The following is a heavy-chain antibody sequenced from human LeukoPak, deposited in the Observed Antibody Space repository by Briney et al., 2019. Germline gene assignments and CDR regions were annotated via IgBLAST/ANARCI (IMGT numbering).Heavy chain of an antibody. CDR3: TTVLSSYGYNLCDY. CDR1: GFSFSSNW. V-gene: IGHV3-74*03. CDR2: ISPDGSTT. J-gene: IGHJ4*02. Sequence: GTLCLTCAASGFSFSSNWLYWVRQAPAKRLMWVSRISPDGSTTLYADSVKGRFTISRDNAKNKLYLQMNSRGAEDTAVYYCTTVLSSYGYNLCDYWGQGTLVTVSS. D-gene: IGHD5-18*01.